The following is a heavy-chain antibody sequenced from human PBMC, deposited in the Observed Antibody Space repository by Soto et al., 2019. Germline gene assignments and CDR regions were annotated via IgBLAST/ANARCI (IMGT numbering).Heavy chain of an antibody. J-gene: IGHJ4*02. V-gene: IGHV3-23*01. CDR3: AKVDARNTVTTLHN. CDR2: ISGSGGST. D-gene: IGHD4-17*01. Sequence: GGSLRLSCAASGFTFNSYAMSWVRQAPGKGLEWVSAISGSGGSTYYADFAKGRFTISRDNSKNTLYLQMNSLRADDTAVYYCAKVDARNTVTTLHNWGQENLVTVSS. CDR1: GFTFNSYA.